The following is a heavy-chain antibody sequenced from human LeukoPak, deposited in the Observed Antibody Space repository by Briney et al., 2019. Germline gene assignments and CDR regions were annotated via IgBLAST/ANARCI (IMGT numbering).Heavy chain of an antibody. V-gene: IGHV3-48*04. CDR1: GFTFSSYS. CDR2: ISSSSSAI. D-gene: IGHD1-26*01. CDR3: ARVIGSYGDSAY. Sequence: GGSLRLSCAASGFTFSSYSMNWVRQAPGKGLEWLSYISSSSSAIYYADSVKGRFTISRDNAKNSPYLQMNSLRAEDTAVYYCARVIGSYGDSAYWGQGTLVTVSS. J-gene: IGHJ4*02.